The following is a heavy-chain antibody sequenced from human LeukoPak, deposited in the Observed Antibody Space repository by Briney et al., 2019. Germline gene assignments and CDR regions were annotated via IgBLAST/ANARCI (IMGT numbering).Heavy chain of an antibody. CDR1: GGSISSGSYY. CDR3: ARERRGYYYYYMDV. J-gene: IGHJ6*03. Sequence: SQTLSLTCTVSGGSISSGSYYWSWIRQRAGRGLECIGRIYTSGSTNYNPSLKSRVAISVDTSKNQFSLKLSSGTAADTAVYYCARERRGYYYYYMDVWGKGTTVTVSS. CDR2: IYTSGST. V-gene: IGHV4-61*02. D-gene: IGHD5-24*01.